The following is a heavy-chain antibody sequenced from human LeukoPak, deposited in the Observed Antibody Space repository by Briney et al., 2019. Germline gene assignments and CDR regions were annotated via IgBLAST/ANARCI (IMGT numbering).Heavy chain of an antibody. CDR2: INHSGST. V-gene: IGHV4-34*01. CDR1: GGSFSGYY. CDR3: ARVTYYYDSSGYYYERYYYGLDV. Sequence: SETLSLTCAVYGGSFSGYYWSWIRQPPGKGLEWIGEINHSGSTNDNPSLKSRVTISVDTSKNQFSLKLSSVTAADTAVYYCARVTYYYDSSGYYYERYYYGLDVWGQGTTVTVSS. J-gene: IGHJ6*02. D-gene: IGHD3-22*01.